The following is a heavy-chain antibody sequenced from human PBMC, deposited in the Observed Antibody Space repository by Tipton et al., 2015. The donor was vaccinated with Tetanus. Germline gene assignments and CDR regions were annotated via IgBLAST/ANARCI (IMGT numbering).Heavy chain of an antibody. D-gene: IGHD3-22*01. Sequence: TLSLTCTVSGASINARGYLWTWVRQRPGKGLEWIGNIYYTALTSYNPSLSSRVTISVDSSKNHFSLNLTSVTAADTAVYYCAGLDYDDRIGYNTINYWGRGTLVTVSS. CDR3: AGLDYDDRIGYNTINY. V-gene: IGHV4-31*03. CDR1: GASINARGYL. J-gene: IGHJ4*02. CDR2: IYYTALT.